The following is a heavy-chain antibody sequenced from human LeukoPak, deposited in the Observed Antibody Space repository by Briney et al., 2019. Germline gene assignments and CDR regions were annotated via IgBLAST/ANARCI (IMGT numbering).Heavy chain of an antibody. J-gene: IGHJ3*02. CDR2: IIPILGIA. CDR3: ALSSGYHAFGI. Sequence: SVKVSCKASGGTFSSYTISWVRQAPGQGLEWMGRIIPILGIANYAQKFQGRVTITADKSTSTAYMELSSLRSEDTAVYYCALSSGYHAFGIWGQGTMVTVSS. D-gene: IGHD3-22*01. CDR1: GGTFSSYT. V-gene: IGHV1-69*02.